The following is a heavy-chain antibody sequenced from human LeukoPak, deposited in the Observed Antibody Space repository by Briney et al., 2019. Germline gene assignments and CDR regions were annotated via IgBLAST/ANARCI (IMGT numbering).Heavy chain of an antibody. CDR3: ASNRGPGNAY. V-gene: IGHV3-7*05. D-gene: IGHD7-27*01. Sequence: PGGSLRLSCEGSGFTFSTPWMRWVRQAPGKGLEGVASIKQEGSQKSYVGSVRGRFTISRDNPKNSLYLQMNSLRAEDTAVYYCASNRGPGNAYRGQGILVTVSS. CDR2: IKQEGSQK. CDR1: GFTFSTPW. J-gene: IGHJ4*02.